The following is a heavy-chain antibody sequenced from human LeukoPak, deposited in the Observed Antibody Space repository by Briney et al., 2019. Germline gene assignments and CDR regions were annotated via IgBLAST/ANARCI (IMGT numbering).Heavy chain of an antibody. J-gene: IGHJ2*01. CDR2: VYYSGST. V-gene: IGHV4-39*01. Sequence: PSETLSLTCTVSGGSITTSSYYWGWIRQPPGKGLEWIGSVYYSGSTYYNPSLKSRVTISVDTSKDQFSLKLTSVTAADTAVYYCASLPLNQEADTNWYFDLWGRGTLVTVSS. D-gene: IGHD5-18*01. CDR3: ASLPLNQEADTNWYFDL. CDR1: GGSITTSSYY.